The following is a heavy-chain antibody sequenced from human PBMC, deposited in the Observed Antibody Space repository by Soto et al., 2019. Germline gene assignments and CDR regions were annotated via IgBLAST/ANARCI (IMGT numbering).Heavy chain of an antibody. CDR2: INSNTGINT. Sequence: PGGSLRLSCAASGFTFSDYYMIWIRQAPGTGLEWVSYINSNTGINTKYADSVKGRFTISRDNARNSLYLQLDSLRAEDTAIYYCARVTIAWGVFALDYWGQGTRVTVSS. J-gene: IGHJ4*02. CDR3: ARVTIAWGVFALDY. D-gene: IGHD3-10*01. CDR1: GFTFSDYY. V-gene: IGHV3-11*05.